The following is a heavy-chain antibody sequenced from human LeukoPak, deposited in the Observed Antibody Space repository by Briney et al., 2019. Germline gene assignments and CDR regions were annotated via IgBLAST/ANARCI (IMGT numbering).Heavy chain of an antibody. CDR2: ISTYNGNT. J-gene: IGHJ2*01. CDR1: GYTFTSYG. V-gene: IGHV1-18*01. D-gene: IGHD1-1*01. Sequence: ASVKVSCKASGYTFTSYGISWVRQAPGQGLEWMGWISTYNGNTKYAQKIQGRVTMTTDTSTNTAYMELRSLRSDDTAVYYCARVPRYNWNDLWYFDLWGRGTLVTVSS. CDR3: ARVPRYNWNDLWYFDL.